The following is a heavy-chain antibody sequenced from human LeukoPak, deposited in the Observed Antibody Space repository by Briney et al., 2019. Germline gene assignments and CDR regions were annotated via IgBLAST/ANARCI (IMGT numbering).Heavy chain of an antibody. D-gene: IGHD6-13*01. CDR3: AKLRDSSSWYWFDP. V-gene: IGHV3-23*01. CDR2: ISSGGDST. J-gene: IGHJ5*02. Sequence: GGSLRLSCAASGFTFSNYAMTWVRQAPGKGLEWVSGISSGGDSTYYAGSVKGRFTISRDNSKNTLYLQMNSLRAEDTAAYYCAKLRDSSSWYWFDPWGQGTLVTVSS. CDR1: GFTFSNYA.